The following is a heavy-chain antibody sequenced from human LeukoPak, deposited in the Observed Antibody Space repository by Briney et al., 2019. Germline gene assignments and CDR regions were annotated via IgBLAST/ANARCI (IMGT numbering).Heavy chain of an antibody. V-gene: IGHV5-51*01. CDR3: ARQGSCTNGVCPKNFDY. CDR2: IYPGDSDT. Sequence: GESLKISCKGSGYSFTSYWIGWVRQMPGKGLEWMGIIYPGDSDTRYSPSFQGQVTISADKSISTAYLQWSSLKASDTAMYCCARQGSCTNGVCPKNFDYWGQGTLVTVSS. D-gene: IGHD2-8*01. J-gene: IGHJ4*02. CDR1: GYSFTSYW.